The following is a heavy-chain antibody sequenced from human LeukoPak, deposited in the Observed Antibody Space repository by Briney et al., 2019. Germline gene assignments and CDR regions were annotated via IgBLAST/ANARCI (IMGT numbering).Heavy chain of an antibody. CDR2: IYPGDSDT. V-gene: IGHV5-51*01. J-gene: IGHJ6*02. D-gene: IGHD3-10*01. Sequence: GESLKISCKGSGYSFTSYWIGWVRQMPGKGLEWMGIIYPGDSDTRYSPSFQGQVTISADKSIRTAYLQWSSLKASDTAMYYCARHMGIPHFGESRYYYAMGVWGQGTTVTVSS. CDR1: GYSFTSYW. CDR3: ARHMGIPHFGESRYYYAMGV.